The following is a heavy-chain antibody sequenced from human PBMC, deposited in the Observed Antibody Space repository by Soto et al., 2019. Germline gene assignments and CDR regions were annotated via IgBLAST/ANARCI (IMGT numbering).Heavy chain of an antibody. J-gene: IGHJ4*02. CDR1: GYTLTEFS. Sequence: ASVKVSCKVSGYTLTEFSMHWLRQTPGTGLEWMGSFDPEDGETIYAQKFQGRVTMTEDTSTHTAYMEVDSLRFEDTAIYYCARGELLWPYFDYWGQGTLVTVSS. CDR3: ARGELLWPYFDY. V-gene: IGHV1-24*01. D-gene: IGHD1-7*01. CDR2: FDPEDGET.